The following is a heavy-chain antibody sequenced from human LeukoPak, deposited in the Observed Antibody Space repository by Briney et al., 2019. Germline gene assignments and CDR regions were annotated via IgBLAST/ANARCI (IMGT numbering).Heavy chain of an antibody. CDR1: GFTFSSYA. V-gene: IGHV3-23*01. J-gene: IGHJ4*02. Sequence: PGGSLRLPCAASGFTFSSYAMSWVRQAPGKGLEWVAAISGSGGSTYYADSVKGRFTISRDNSKNTLYLQINSLTAEDKGVYTCTKELIVVVIESWGQGALVTVSS. CDR3: TKELIVVVIES. D-gene: IGHD3-22*01. CDR2: ISGSGGST.